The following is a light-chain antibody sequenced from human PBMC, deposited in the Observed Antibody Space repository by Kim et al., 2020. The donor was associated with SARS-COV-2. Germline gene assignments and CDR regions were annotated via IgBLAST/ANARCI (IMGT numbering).Light chain of an antibody. CDR1: QSVSSY. Sequence: LSPGERATPSCRASQSVSSYLAWYQQKPGQAPRLLIYDASNRATGIPARFSGSGSGTDFTLTISSLEPEDFAVYYCQQRSNWPFTFGGGTKVDIK. V-gene: IGKV3-11*01. CDR3: QQRSNWPFT. J-gene: IGKJ4*01. CDR2: DAS.